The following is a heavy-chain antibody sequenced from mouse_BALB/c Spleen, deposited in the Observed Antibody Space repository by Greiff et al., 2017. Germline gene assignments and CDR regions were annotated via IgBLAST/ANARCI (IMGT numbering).Heavy chain of an antibody. J-gene: IGHJ2*01. CDR1: GYAFTSYN. V-gene: IGHV1S135*01. CDR2: IDPYNGGT. D-gene: IGHD1-1*01. Sequence: VQLQQSGPELVKPGASVKVSCKASGYAFTSYNMYWVKQSHGKSLEWIGYIDPYNGGTSYNQKFKGKATLTVDKSSSTAYMHLNSLTSEDSAVYYCARKGLGKEVAPDYWGQGTTLTVSS. CDR3: ARKGLGKEVAPDY.